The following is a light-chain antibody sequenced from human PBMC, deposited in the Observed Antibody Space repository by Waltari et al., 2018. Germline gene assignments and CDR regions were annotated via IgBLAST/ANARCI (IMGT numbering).Light chain of an antibody. V-gene: IGLV3-19*01. Sequence: SSELTQDPAVSVALGQTVRITCQGDSLRPYSADSYQQRPGQAPILVLFSTADRPSGIPDRFSGSSSRDTASLTITGTQAEDEADYYCASRDPTANAVVFGGGTKLTVL. CDR1: SLRPYS. CDR3: ASRDPTANAVV. J-gene: IGLJ2*01. CDR2: STA.